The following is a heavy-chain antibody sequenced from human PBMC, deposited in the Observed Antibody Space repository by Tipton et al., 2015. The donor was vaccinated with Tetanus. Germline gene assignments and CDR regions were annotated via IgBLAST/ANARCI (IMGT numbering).Heavy chain of an antibody. CDR2: ISSTSYYL. J-gene: IGHJ4*02. CDR3: AREGSGQDFDY. D-gene: IGHD3-10*01. Sequence: SLRLSCAASGFTFNTYTINWVRQAPGKGLEWVSSISSTSYYLYYADSVKGRFTLSRDNAKNSLYLQMNSLRAEDTAVYYCAREGSGQDFDYWGRGPLVTVSS. CDR1: GFTFNTYT. V-gene: IGHV3-21*01.